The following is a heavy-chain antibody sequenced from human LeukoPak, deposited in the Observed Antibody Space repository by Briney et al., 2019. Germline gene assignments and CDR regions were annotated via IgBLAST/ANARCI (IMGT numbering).Heavy chain of an antibody. D-gene: IGHD3-3*01. CDR2: INHSGTT. CDR3: VRQPRHGGFH. Sequence: PSETLSLTCGVYGGSFSDYYWHWVRQAPGKGLEWIGEINHSGTTNYNPSLKSRVTTSVDTSKNQFSLKLNSVTAADTAVYYCVRQPRHGGFHWGQGSLVTVSS. CDR1: GGSFSDYY. J-gene: IGHJ4*02. V-gene: IGHV4-34*01.